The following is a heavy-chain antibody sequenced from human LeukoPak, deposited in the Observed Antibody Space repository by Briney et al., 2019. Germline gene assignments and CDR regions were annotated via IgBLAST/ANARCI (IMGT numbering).Heavy chain of an antibody. J-gene: IGHJ6*03. V-gene: IGHV4-59*01. CDR3: ARLVGATGGSYYYYYYMDV. D-gene: IGHD1-26*01. Sequence: SETLSLTCTVSGGSISSYYWSWIRQPPGKGLEWIGYIYYSGSTNYNPSLKSRVTISVDTSKNQFSLKLSSVTAADTAVYYCARLVGATGGSYYYYYYMDVWGKGNTVSVSS. CDR2: IYYSGST. CDR1: GGSISSYY.